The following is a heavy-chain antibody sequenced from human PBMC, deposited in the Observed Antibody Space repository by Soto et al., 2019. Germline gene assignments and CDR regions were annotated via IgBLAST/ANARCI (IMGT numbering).Heavy chain of an antibody. CDR2: ISGSGGST. V-gene: IGHV3-23*01. D-gene: IGHD3-10*01. J-gene: IGHJ5*02. CDR1: GFTFSSYA. Sequence: PGGSLRLSCAASGFTFSSYAMSWVRQAPGKGLEWVSAISGSGGSTYYADSVKGRFTISRDNSKNTLYLQMNSLRAEDTAFFYCAKDRSSPRPRPWFDPWGQGTLVTVSS. CDR3: AKDRSSPRPRPWFDP.